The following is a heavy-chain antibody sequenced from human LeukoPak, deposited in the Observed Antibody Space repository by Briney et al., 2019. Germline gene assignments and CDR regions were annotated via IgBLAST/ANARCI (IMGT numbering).Heavy chain of an antibody. CDR2: IYSGGST. J-gene: IGHJ3*02. V-gene: IGHV3-53*01. Sequence: GGSLRLSCAASGFTFSSNYMSWVRQAPGKGLEWVSVIYSGGSTYYADCVKGRFTISRDNSKNTLYRQMNSLRAEDTAVYYCAREGSAWGYAFDIWGQGTMVTVSS. D-gene: IGHD6-19*01. CDR3: AREGSAWGYAFDI. CDR1: GFTFSSNY.